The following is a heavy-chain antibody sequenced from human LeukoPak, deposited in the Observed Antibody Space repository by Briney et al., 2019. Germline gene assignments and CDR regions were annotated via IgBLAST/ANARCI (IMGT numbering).Heavy chain of an antibody. CDR2: IYYSGST. Sequence: SQTLSLTCTVSGGSISSGGDYWSWIRQHPGKGLEWIGYIYYSGSTYYNPSLKSRVTISVDTSKNQFSLKLSSVTAADTAVYYCARKGLLLRGAFDIWGQGTMVTVSS. D-gene: IGHD3-22*01. V-gene: IGHV4-31*03. CDR3: ARKGLLLRGAFDI. CDR1: GGSISSGGDY. J-gene: IGHJ3*02.